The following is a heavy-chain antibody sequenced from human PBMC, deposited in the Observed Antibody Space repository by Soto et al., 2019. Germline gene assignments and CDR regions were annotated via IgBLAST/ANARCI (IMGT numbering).Heavy chain of an antibody. CDR3: AKGSTYSGSYFGWFDP. Sequence: SETRSLTCAVYGGSFSGYYWSWIRQPPGKGLEWIGEINHSGSTNYNPSLKSRVTISVDTSKNQFSLKLSSVTAADTAVYYCAKGSTYSGSYFGWFDPWGQGTLVTVS. CDR2: INHSGST. D-gene: IGHD1-26*01. V-gene: IGHV4-34*01. CDR1: GGSFSGYY. J-gene: IGHJ5*02.